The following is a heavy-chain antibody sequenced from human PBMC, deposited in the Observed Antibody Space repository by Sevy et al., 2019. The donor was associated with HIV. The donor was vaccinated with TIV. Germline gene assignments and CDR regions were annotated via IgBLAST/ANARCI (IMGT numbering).Heavy chain of an antibody. J-gene: IGHJ4*02. V-gene: IGHV3-30-3*01. CDR3: ERDPAAAGTSHFDY. Sequence: GGSLRLSCAASGFTFTSYAMHWVRQAPGKGLEWVAVISYDGSNKYYADSVKGRFTISRDNSKNTLYLQMNSLRAEDTDVYYCERDPAAAGTSHFDYWGQGTLVTVSS. CDR1: GFTFTSYA. D-gene: IGHD6-13*01. CDR2: ISYDGSNK.